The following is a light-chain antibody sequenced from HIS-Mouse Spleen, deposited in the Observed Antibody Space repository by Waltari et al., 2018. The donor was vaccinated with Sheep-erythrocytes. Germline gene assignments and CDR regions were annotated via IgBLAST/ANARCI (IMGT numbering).Light chain of an antibody. CDR3: QQRSNWPLT. J-gene: IGKJ4*01. V-gene: IGKV3-11*01. CDR1: QRVSSY. Sequence: EIVLTQSPATLSLSPGERATLSCRASQRVSSYLAWYQQKPGQAPRLLIDDSSNRATGIQARFSGSGSGTDFTLTISSLEPEDFAVYYCQQRSNWPLTFGGGTKVEIK. CDR2: DSS.